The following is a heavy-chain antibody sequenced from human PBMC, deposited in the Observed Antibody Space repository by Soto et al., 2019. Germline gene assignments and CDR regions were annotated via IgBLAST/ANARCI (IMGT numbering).Heavy chain of an antibody. CDR2: ISGSGGST. J-gene: IGHJ6*02. CDR3: AKRGSSTYYYYGMDV. V-gene: IGHV3-23*01. D-gene: IGHD3-10*01. CDR1: GYTFSSYA. Sequence: EVQLLESGGGLVQPGGSLRLSCAASGYTFSSYAMSWVRQAPGKGLEWVSAISGSGGSTYYADSVKGRFTISRDNSKNTLYLQMNSLRAEDTAVYYCAKRGSSTYYYYGMDVWGQGTTVTVSS.